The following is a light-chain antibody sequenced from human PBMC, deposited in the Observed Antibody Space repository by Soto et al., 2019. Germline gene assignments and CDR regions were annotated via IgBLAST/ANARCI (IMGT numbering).Light chain of an antibody. V-gene: IGKV3-20*01. J-gene: IGKJ1*01. Sequence: EIVLTQSPGTLSLSPGERATLSCRASQSVSSSYLAWYQQKPGQAPRLLIYDASSRATGIPDRFSGSGSGTDFTLTISRLEPEDFAVYYCQQYGSSQWTFGRGTKVEI. CDR2: DAS. CDR3: QQYGSSQWT. CDR1: QSVSSSY.